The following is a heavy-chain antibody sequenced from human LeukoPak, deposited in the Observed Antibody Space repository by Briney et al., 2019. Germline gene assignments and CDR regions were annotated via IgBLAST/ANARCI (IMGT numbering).Heavy chain of an antibody. Sequence: GASVKVSCKASGYTLTSYGISWVRHAPGQGLEWMGWISAYNGNTNYAQKLQGRVTMITDTATSTAYMELRSLRSDDTAVYYCARWASAFDIWGQGTMVAVSS. J-gene: IGHJ3*02. D-gene: IGHD1-26*01. CDR3: ARWASAFDI. CDR1: GYTLTSYG. CDR2: ISAYNGNT. V-gene: IGHV1-18*01.